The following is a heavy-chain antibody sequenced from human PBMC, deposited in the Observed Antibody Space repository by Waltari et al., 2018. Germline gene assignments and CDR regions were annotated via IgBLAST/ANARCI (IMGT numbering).Heavy chain of an antibody. Sequence: EVQLVQSGAEVKKPGESLKISCKGSGYSFTSYWIGWVRQMPGKGLEWMGIIYPGDSDTRYSPSFQGQVTISADKSISTAYLQWSSLKASDTAMYYCARRPSYNRYDSSGLNWFDPWGQGTLVTVSS. J-gene: IGHJ5*02. D-gene: IGHD3-22*01. CDR3: ARRPSYNRYDSSGLNWFDP. CDR2: IYPGDSDT. V-gene: IGHV5-51*01. CDR1: GYSFTSYW.